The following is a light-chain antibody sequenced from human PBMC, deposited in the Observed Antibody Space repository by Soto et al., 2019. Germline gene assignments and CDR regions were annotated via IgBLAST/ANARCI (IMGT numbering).Light chain of an antibody. Sequence: EIVMTQSPDTLSVSPGERATLSCRASQSVSTNLARYQQKPGQAPRLLLYGASTRATGSPARFSGSGSGTEFTLTISSLQSEDFAVYYCQQYSCWLRTFGQGAKVEIK. V-gene: IGKV3-15*01. J-gene: IGKJ1*01. CDR3: QQYSCWLRT. CDR1: QSVSTN. CDR2: GAS.